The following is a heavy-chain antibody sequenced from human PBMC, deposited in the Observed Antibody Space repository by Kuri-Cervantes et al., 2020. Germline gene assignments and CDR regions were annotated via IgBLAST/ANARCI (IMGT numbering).Heavy chain of an antibody. V-gene: IGHV1-2*02. CDR3: ARIDFPYYSGWG. Sequence: ASVKVSCKASGYSFNDHYMHWVRQVPGQGLEWMACINPSNGGTRFAQQFQGRVVLSSDTSITTAYMELTSLTYDDTAIYYCARIDFPYYSGWGWGQGTLVTVSS. J-gene: IGHJ4*02. CDR2: INPSNGGT. CDR1: GYSFNDHY. D-gene: IGHD5-12*01.